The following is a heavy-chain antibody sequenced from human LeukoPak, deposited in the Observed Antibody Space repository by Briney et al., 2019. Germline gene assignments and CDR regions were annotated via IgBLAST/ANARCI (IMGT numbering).Heavy chain of an antibody. CDR2: IYYSGST. CDR1: GGSISSSSYY. V-gene: IGHV4-39*07. CDR3: ARDSWFDP. J-gene: IGHJ5*02. Sequence: PSETLSLTCTVSGGSISSSSYYWGWIRQPPGKGLEWIGSIYYSGSTDYNPSLKSRVAISVDTSKPQFSLKLRSVPAADTAVYYCARDSWFDPWGQGPLVPVSS.